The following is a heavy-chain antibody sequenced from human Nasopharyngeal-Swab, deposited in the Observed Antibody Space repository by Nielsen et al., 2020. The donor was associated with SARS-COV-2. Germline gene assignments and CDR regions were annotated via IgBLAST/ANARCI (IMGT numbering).Heavy chain of an antibody. Sequence: GESLKISCAASGFTFDDYTMHWVRQAPGKGLEWVSLISWDGGSTYYADSVKGRFTISRDNSKNSLYQQMNSLRTEDTALYYCAKVMIVVVISGAFDYWGQGTLVTVSS. CDR2: ISWDGGST. J-gene: IGHJ4*02. V-gene: IGHV3-43*01. CDR3: AKVMIVVVISGAFDY. CDR1: GFTFDDYT. D-gene: IGHD3-22*01.